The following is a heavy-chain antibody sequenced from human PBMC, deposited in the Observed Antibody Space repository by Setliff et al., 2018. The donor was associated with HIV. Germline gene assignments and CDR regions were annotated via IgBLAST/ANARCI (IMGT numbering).Heavy chain of an antibody. CDR2: IKQDGSEI. CDR1: GFTFSNYW. V-gene: IGHV3-7*03. Sequence: HPGGSLRLSCAASGFTFSNYWMDWVRQAPGKGLEWVATIKQDGSEIYYMDSVKGRFTISRDNARTSPYLEMSSLRDEDTAVYLCANLWELGAWGQGTLVTVSS. CDR3: ANLWELGA. D-gene: IGHD3-16*01. J-gene: IGHJ5*02.